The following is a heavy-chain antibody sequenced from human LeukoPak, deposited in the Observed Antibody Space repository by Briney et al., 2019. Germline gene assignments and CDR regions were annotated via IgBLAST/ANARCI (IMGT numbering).Heavy chain of an antibody. J-gene: IGHJ4*02. V-gene: IGHV3-23*01. D-gene: IGHD6-13*01. CDR2: ISGSGGST. CDR3: AKGGSIAAAGLYYFDY. Sequence: PGGSLRLSCAASGFTFSNAWMSWVRQAPGKGLEWVSAISGSGGSTYYADSVKGRFTISRDNSKNTLYLQMNSLRAEDTAVYYCAKGGSIAAAGLYYFDYWGQGTLVTVSS. CDR1: GFTFSNAW.